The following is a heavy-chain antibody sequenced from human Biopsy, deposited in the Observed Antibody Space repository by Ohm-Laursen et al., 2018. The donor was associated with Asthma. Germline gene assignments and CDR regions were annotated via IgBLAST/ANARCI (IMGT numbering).Heavy chain of an antibody. CDR3: AGGRYCSGASCLYGMDV. J-gene: IGHJ6*02. Sequence: SLRLSCAASGMSVSDCYMTWLRQSPGKGLEWLSHIGIKGTSIYYVDSVKGRFTISRDNAKNSLFLQMNGLRADDTAVYFCAGGRYCSGASCLYGMDVWGQGTTVSVSS. CDR1: GMSVSDCY. V-gene: IGHV3-11*01. CDR2: IGIKGTSI. D-gene: IGHD2-15*01.